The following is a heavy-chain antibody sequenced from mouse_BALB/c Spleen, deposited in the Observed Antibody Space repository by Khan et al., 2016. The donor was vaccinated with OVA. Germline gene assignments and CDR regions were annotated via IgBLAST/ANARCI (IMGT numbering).Heavy chain of an antibody. Sequence: EVKLQESGPGLVKPSQSLSLTCTVTGYSITSDYAWNWIRQFPGNKLEWMGYISYSGSTNYNHALKSRISITRDTSKNQFFLQLNSVTTEDTATYDCARDGSRYNYAMDYGGQGTSGTVSA. D-gene: IGHD2-3*01. CDR1: GYSITSDYA. CDR2: ISYSGST. J-gene: IGHJ4*01. CDR3: ARDGSRYNYAMDY. V-gene: IGHV3-2*02.